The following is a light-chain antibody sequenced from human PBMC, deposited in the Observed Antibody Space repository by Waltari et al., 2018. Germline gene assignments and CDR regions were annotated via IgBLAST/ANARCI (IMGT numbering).Light chain of an antibody. Sequence: IVLTQSPDPLSLSPGQRATPSCRASQTINNNFFVGYQQKPGQAPRLLIHGASSRATGFPDRFSGSGSGTDFTLTISRLEPEDVAVYYCQQYDGSILTFGGGTKVEI. CDR3: QQYDGSILT. J-gene: IGKJ4*01. CDR2: GAS. V-gene: IGKV3-20*01. CDR1: QTINNNF.